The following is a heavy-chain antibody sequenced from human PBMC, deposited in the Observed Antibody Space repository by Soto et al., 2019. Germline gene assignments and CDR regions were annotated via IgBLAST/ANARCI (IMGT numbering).Heavy chain of an antibody. CDR2: IYTPGNT. CDR3: ACWLYGDKFDQ. CDR1: GVSISEDNYY. J-gene: IGHJ4*02. D-gene: IGHD2-21*01. V-gene: IGHV4-30-4*01. Sequence: QVQLQESGPGLVKSSQTLSLPCTVSGVSISEDNYYCSWIRQPPGKDLEWIGHIYTPGNTYNNPSLSSRLTLSLDTSKSQFSLNLNSVTAADTAVYYCACWLYGDKFDQWGQGTLVTVSS.